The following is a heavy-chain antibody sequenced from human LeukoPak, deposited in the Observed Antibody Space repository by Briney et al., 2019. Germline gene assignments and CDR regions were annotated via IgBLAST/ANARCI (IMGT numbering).Heavy chain of an antibody. J-gene: IGHJ4*02. V-gene: IGHV4-31*03. D-gene: IGHD3-3*01. Sequence: SQTLSLTCTVSGGSINSGGHYWSWIREHAGKGLEWIGYIYYSGSTYYNPSLKSRVTISVDTSKNQFSLKLSSVTAADTAVYYCARGRYYDFWSGYRYWGQGTLVTVSS. CDR2: IYYSGST. CDR3: ARGRYYDFWSGYRY. CDR1: GGSINSGGHY.